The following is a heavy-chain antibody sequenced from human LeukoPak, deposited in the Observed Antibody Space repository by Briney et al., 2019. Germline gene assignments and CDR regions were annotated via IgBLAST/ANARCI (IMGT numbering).Heavy chain of an antibody. D-gene: IGHD3-22*01. J-gene: IGHJ4*02. V-gene: IGHV3-30*02. CDR1: GFTFSSYG. CDR2: IRYDGSNK. CDR3: ANHYDSSGYWNDY. Sequence: TGGSLRLSCAASGFTFSSYGMHWVRQAPGKGLEWVAFIRYDGSNKYYADSVKGRFTISRDNSKNTLYLQMNSLRAEDTAVYYCANHYDSSGYWNDYWGQGTLVTVSS.